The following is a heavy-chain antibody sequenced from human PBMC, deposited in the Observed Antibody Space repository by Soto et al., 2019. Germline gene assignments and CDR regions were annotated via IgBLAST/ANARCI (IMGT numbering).Heavy chain of an antibody. V-gene: IGHV1-18*01. Sequence: ASVKVSCKASGYTFTSYGISWLRQAPGQGLEWMGWISAYNGNTNYAQKLQGRVTMTTDTSTSTAYMELRSLRSDDTAVYYCARGLYSSSWDYYYYYGMDVWGQGTTVTVSS. CDR3: ARGLYSSSWDYYYYYGMDV. CDR1: GYTFTSYG. D-gene: IGHD6-13*01. J-gene: IGHJ6*02. CDR2: ISAYNGNT.